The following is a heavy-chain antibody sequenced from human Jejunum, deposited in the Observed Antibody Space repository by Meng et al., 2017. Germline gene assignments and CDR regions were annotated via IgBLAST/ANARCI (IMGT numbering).Heavy chain of an antibody. CDR1: GFIFSSYD. V-gene: IGHV1-8*01. CDR2: MNPNSGNT. J-gene: IGHJ4*02. D-gene: IGHD1-1*01. Sequence: QVQLVQSGPEVKKPGASVPVFCKASGFIFSSYDSNWVRQAPRQGLEWMGWMNPNSGNTGFAQKFQDRITMTRDTSINTAYMELSSLTSEDTAVYYGARRTQSTGTGLGYWGQGTLVTVSS. CDR3: ARRTQSTGTGLGY.